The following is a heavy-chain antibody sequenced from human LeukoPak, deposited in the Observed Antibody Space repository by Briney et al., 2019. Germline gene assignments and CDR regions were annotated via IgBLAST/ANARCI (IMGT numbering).Heavy chain of an antibody. D-gene: IGHD2-2*01. V-gene: IGHV1-18*01. Sequence: ASVKVSCKASGYTFTSYGISWVRQAPGQGLEWMGWISAYNGNTSYAQKLQGRVTMTTDTSTSTAYMELRSLRSDDTAVYYCARVADPSKYQLLTSRSTWFDPWGQGTLVTVSS. CDR1: GYTFTSYG. CDR3: ARVADPSKYQLLTSRSTWFDP. CDR2: ISAYNGNT. J-gene: IGHJ5*02.